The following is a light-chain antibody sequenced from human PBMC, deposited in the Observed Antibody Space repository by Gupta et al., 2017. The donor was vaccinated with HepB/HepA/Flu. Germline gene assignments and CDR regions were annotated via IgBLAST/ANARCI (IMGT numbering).Light chain of an antibody. CDR1: QDISNY. V-gene: IGKV1-27*01. CDR2: AAS. Sequence: DIQMTQSPSSLSASVGDRVIITCRASQDISNYLAWYQQKPGTVPKVLISAASTLQPGVPSRFSGSGSGTDFTLTISSLQPEDVATYYCQKYNGAPRTFGQGTKVEIK. J-gene: IGKJ1*01. CDR3: QKYNGAPRT.